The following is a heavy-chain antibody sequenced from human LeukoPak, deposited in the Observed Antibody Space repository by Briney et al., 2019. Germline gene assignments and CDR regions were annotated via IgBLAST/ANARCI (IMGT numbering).Heavy chain of an antibody. V-gene: IGHV3-53*05. J-gene: IGHJ4*02. D-gene: IGHD4-23*01. Sequence: PGGSLRLSCAASGFSVGDNYVTWVRQPPGGGLEWVSVIYRDGSTYYADSVKGRFTISRDNSKNTLYLQMNSLRVEDTAVYYCTDAVAGWGQGTLVTVSS. CDR1: GFSVGDNY. CDR3: TDAVAG. CDR2: IYRDGST.